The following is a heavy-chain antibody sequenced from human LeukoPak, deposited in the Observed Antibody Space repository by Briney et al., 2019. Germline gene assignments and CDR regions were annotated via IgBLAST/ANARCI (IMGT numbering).Heavy chain of an antibody. Sequence: ASVKVSCKASGYTFTDYYMHWVRQAPGQGLEWMGWINPNSGGTNYAQKFQGRVTMTRDTSISTAYMELSRLRSDDTAVYYCARYNNFAEWFDPWGQGTLVIVSS. J-gene: IGHJ5*02. D-gene: IGHD4-11*01. V-gene: IGHV1-2*02. CDR3: ARYNNFAEWFDP. CDR1: GYTFTDYY. CDR2: INPNSGGT.